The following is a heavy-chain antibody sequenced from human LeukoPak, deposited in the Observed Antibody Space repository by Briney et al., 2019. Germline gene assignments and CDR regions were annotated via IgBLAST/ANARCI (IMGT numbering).Heavy chain of an antibody. CDR3: AKDLRYFDWLQEGLYFQH. CDR1: GFTFGSYA. V-gene: IGHV3-23*01. J-gene: IGHJ1*01. D-gene: IGHD3-9*01. CDR2: ISGSGGST. Sequence: GGSLRLSCAASGFTFGSYAMSWVRQAPGKGLEWVSAISGSGGSTYYADSVKGRFTISRDNSKNTLYLQMNSLRAEDTAVYYCAKDLRYFDWLQEGLYFQHWGQGTLVTVSS.